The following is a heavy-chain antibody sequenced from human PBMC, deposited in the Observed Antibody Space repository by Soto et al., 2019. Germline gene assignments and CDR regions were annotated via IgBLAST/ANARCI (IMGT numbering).Heavy chain of an antibody. Sequence: PGGSLRLSCAPSGFTFSTYIMNWVRQATGKGLEWVSYISSGSSTIYYADSVKGRFTISRDNAKNSLYLQMNSLRAEDTAVYYCAREAYCSGGSCYPDAFDIWGQGTMVTVSS. J-gene: IGHJ3*02. V-gene: IGHV3-48*01. CDR1: GFTFSTYI. D-gene: IGHD2-15*01. CDR2: ISSGSSTI. CDR3: AREAYCSGGSCYPDAFDI.